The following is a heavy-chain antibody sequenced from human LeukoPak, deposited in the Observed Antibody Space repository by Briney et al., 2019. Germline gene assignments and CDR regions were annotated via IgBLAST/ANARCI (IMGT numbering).Heavy chain of an antibody. CDR1: GGSISSSSYY. CDR3: ARSARYYDFWSGYGHYYGMDV. Sequence: HSETLSLTCTVSGGSISSSSYYWGWIRQPPGKGLEWIGSIYYSGSTYYNPSLKSRVTISVDTSKNQFSLKLSSVTAADTAVYYCARSARYYDFWSGYGHYYGMDVWGQGTTVTVSS. D-gene: IGHD3-3*01. CDR2: IYYSGST. V-gene: IGHV4-39*01. J-gene: IGHJ6*02.